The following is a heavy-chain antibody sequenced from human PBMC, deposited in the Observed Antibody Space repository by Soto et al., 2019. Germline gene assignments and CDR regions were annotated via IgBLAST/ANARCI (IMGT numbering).Heavy chain of an antibody. D-gene: IGHD5-12*01. CDR2: ISAYNGNT. J-gene: IGHJ4*02. CDR3: ARDNGYESDY. V-gene: IGHV1-18*01. CDR1: GYTFTSYG. Sequence: QVQLVQSGAEVKKPGASVKVSCKASGYTFTSYGISWVRQAPGQGLEWMGWISAYNGNTNYAQKRQGRVTMTTDTSTITADRALRSLRSDATAVDYCARDNGYESDYWGQGTLVTVSS.